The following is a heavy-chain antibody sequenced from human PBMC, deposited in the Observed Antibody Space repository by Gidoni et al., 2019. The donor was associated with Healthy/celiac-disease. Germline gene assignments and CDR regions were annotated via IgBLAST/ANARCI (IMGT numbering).Heavy chain of an antibody. CDR2: IRGSGGST. CDR1: GFPLSCYS. CDR3: AKDLHLCGGDCHHWYFDL. V-gene: IGHV3-23*01. Sequence: DVQLWESGGGLVQHGGSLRPPCASSGFPLSCYSRIWVAQAPGKGLEWVSAIRGSGGSTYYTDSVKGRFTISRDNSKNTLYLQMNSLRAEDTAVYYCAKDLHLCGGDCHHWYFDLWGRGTLVTVSS. D-gene: IGHD2-21*02. J-gene: IGHJ2*01.